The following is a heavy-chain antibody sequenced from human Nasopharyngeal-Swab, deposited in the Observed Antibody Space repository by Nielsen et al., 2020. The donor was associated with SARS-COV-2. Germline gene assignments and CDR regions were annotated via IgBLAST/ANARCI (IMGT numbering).Heavy chain of an antibody. D-gene: IGHD3-3*01. J-gene: IGHJ6*02. CDR1: GFTFSTYS. CDR2: ISHSSSTI. CDR3: ARDGLDYDFWSAYFMDV. Sequence: GGPLRLSCAASGFTFSTYSMNWVRQAPGKGLEWVSYISHSSSTIYYADSVNGRFTISRDNAKNSLYLQMNSLRAEDTAVYYCARDGLDYDFWSAYFMDVWGQGTTVTVSS. V-gene: IGHV3-48*04.